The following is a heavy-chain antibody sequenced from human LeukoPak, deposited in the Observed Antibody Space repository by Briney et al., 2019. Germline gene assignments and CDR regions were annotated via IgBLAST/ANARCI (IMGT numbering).Heavy chain of an antibody. V-gene: IGHV3-49*04. D-gene: IGHD6-19*01. CDR2: IRSQPYGRTT. CDR3: TRDGIAVH. Sequence: GGSLRLSCTGSGFTFRDYAMSWVRQAPGKGLEWVGFIRSQPYGRTTEYAASVKGRITISRDDSKSIAYLQMNSLKTEDTAVYYCTRDGIAVHWGQGTLVTVSS. J-gene: IGHJ1*01. CDR1: GFTFRDYA.